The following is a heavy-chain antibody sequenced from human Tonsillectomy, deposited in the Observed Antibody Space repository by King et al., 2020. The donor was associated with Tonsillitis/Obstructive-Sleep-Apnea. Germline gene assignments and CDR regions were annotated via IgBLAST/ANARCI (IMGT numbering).Heavy chain of an antibody. CDR2: INPNSGGT. CDR3: ARGAPLRFLEWLLNLDY. V-gene: IGHV1-2*06. Sequence: VQLVESGAEVKKPGASVKVSCKASGYTFTGYYMHWVRQAPGQGLEWMGRINPNSGGTNYAQKFQGRVTMTRDTSISTAYMEMSRLRSDDTAVYYCARGAPLRFLEWLLNLDYWGQGTLVTVSS. CDR1: GYTFTGYY. J-gene: IGHJ4*02. D-gene: IGHD3-3*01.